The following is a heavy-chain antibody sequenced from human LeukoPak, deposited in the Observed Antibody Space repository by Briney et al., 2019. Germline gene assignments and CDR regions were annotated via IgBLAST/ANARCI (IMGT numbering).Heavy chain of an antibody. Sequence: GGSLRLSCEASGFTFSTYWMSWVRQAPGKGLEWVADIKQDGSEKYYVDSVKGRFTISRDNAKNSLYLQMNSLRAEDTAMYYCARDSAGNDYWGQGTLVTVSS. CDR2: IKQDGSEK. CDR1: GFTFSTYW. V-gene: IGHV3-7*01. J-gene: IGHJ4*02. CDR3: ARDSAGNDY. D-gene: IGHD6-13*01.